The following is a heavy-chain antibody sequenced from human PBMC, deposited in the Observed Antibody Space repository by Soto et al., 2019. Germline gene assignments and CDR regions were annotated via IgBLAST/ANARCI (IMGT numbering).Heavy chain of an antibody. Sequence: GGSLRLSCVASGFPLRYAMSWVRQAPGRGLEWVSAISESGGSTYYADSVRGRFTISRDESRSTLYLQMDSLRGDDTAVYYCARDWSLDYWGQGTLVTVSS. V-gene: IGHV3-23*01. D-gene: IGHD3-9*01. J-gene: IGHJ4*02. CDR1: GFPLRYA. CDR3: ARDWSLDY. CDR2: ISESGGST.